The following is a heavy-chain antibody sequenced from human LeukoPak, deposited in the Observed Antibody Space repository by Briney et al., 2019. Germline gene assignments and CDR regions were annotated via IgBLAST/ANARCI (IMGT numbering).Heavy chain of an antibody. CDR1: GYTFTSYG. CDR2: ISAYNGNT. V-gene: IGHV1-18*01. J-gene: IGHJ4*02. CDR3: ARDEYYYDSSGYYPSDY. Sequence: ASVKVSCKASGYTFTSYGISWVRQAPGQGLEWMGWISAYNGNTNYAQKLQGRVTMTTDTSTSTAYMELRSLRSDDTAVYYCARDEYYYDSSGYYPSDYWGQGTLVTVSS. D-gene: IGHD3-22*01.